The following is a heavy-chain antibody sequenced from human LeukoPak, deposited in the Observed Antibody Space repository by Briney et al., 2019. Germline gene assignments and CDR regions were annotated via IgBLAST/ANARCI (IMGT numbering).Heavy chain of an antibody. V-gene: IGHV1-69*05. CDR3: ARVPYSGSYSAGPEDY. D-gene: IGHD1-26*01. Sequence: SVKVSCKASGYTFTSYDINWVRQATGQGLEWMGRIIPIFGTANYAQKFQGRVTITTDESTSTAYMELSSLRSEDTAVYYCARVPYSGSYSAGPEDYWGQGTLVTVSS. CDR2: IIPIFGTA. J-gene: IGHJ4*02. CDR1: GYTFTSYD.